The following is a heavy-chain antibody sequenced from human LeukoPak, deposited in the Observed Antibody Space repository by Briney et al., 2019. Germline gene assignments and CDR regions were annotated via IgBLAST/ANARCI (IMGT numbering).Heavy chain of an antibody. Sequence: SETLSLTCTVSGGSLSTYYWSWIRQPPGKGLEWIGYINYSGSTKYNPSLKSRVTISVDKSKNQFSLTVNSVTAADMAVYYCARASPYDNWSGYWFDPWGQGTLVTVSS. CDR3: ARASPYDNWSGYWFDP. D-gene: IGHD3-3*01. CDR1: GGSLSTYY. CDR2: INYSGST. J-gene: IGHJ5*02. V-gene: IGHV4-59*01.